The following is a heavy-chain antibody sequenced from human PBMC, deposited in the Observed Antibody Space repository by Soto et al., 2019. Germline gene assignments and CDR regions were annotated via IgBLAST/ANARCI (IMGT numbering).Heavy chain of an antibody. Sequence: SETLSLTCTVSGGSISSGDYYWSWIRQPPGKGLEWIGYIYYSGSTYYNPSLKSRVTISVDTSKNQFSLKLSSVTAADTAVYYCARDGTRGVFFDYWGQGTLVTVSS. V-gene: IGHV4-30-4*01. J-gene: IGHJ4*02. CDR1: GGSISSGDYY. D-gene: IGHD3-10*01. CDR3: ARDGTRGVFFDY. CDR2: IYYSGST.